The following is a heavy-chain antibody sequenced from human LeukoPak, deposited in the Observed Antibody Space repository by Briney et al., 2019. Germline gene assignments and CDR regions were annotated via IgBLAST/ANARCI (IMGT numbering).Heavy chain of an antibody. CDR1: GGSMSPYH. CDR2: IYYSGNT. V-gene: IGHV4-59*04. D-gene: IGHD3-22*01. CDR3: ARHDQDSSALNWFDP. Sequence: ETLSLTCTVSGGSMSPYHWGWIRQPPGKGLEWTGYIYYSGNTYYHPSLKSRATISVDSSKNQFSLKLSSVTAADTAVYYCARHDQDSSALNWFDPWGQGTLVTVSS. J-gene: IGHJ5*02.